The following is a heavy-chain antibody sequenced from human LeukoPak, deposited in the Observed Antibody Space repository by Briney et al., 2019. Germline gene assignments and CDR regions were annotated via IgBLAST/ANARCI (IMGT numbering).Heavy chain of an antibody. V-gene: IGHV4-39*07. CDR2: IYYSGST. Sequence: PSETLSLTCTVSGGSISSSSYYWGWIRQPPGKGLEWIGSIYYSGSTYYNPSLKSRVTISVDTSKNQFSLKLSSVTAADTAVYYCARAHSTVGITSFDYWGQGTLVTVSS. J-gene: IGHJ4*02. CDR1: GGSISSSSYY. D-gene: IGHD4-23*01. CDR3: ARAHSTVGITSFDY.